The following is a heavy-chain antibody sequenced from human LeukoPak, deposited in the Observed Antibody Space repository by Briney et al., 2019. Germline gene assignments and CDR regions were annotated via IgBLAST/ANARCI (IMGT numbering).Heavy chain of an antibody. Sequence: PSETLSLTCTVSGGSISSYSWSWIRQPPGKGLEWIGYIYYSGGTSYNPSLKSRVTISVDTPKNQFSLNLNSVTAADTAVYYCAGESYYYDSTGKLHYYFDYWGQGTPVTVS. J-gene: IGHJ4*02. V-gene: IGHV4-59*01. CDR2: IYYSGGT. CDR3: AGESYYYDSTGKLHYYFDY. CDR1: GGSISSYS. D-gene: IGHD3-22*01.